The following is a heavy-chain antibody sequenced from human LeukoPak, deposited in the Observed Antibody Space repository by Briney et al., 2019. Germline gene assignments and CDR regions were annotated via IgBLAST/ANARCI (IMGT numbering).Heavy chain of an antibody. CDR3: ARGSDDTAMVFDY. V-gene: IGHV4-34*01. Sequence: SETLSLTCAVSGGSFSGYYWTWIRQPPGKGLEWIGEINHSGSANYNPSLKSRVTISLDTSKNQFSLKLSSVTAADTAVYYCARGSDDTAMVFDYWGQGTLVTVSS. CDR1: GGSFSGYY. D-gene: IGHD5-18*01. CDR2: INHSGSA. J-gene: IGHJ4*02.